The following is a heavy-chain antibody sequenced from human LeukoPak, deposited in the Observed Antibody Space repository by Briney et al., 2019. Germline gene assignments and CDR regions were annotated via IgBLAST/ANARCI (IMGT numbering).Heavy chain of an antibody. CDR1: GGSISSYY. J-gene: IGHJ6*03. V-gene: IGHV4-59*01. Sequence: SETLSLTCTVSGGSISSYYWSWIRQPPGKGLEWIGYIYYSGSTNYHPSLKSRVTISLDTSKNQFSLKLSSVTAADTAVYYCARAMGRYYYYMDVWGKGTTVTVSS. CDR2: IYYSGST. D-gene: IGHD3-16*01. CDR3: ARAMGRYYYYMDV.